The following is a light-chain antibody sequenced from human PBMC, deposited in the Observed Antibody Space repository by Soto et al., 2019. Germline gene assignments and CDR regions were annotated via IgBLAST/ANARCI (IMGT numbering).Light chain of an antibody. CDR3: QQYGTSPLT. CDR1: QRVISSY. CDR2: GAS. V-gene: IGKV3-20*01. Sequence: TQSPATLSVSPWDRATLSGRSSQRVISSYLAWYQKRPGQAPRLLIYGASTRDTGIPDRFSGSGSETDFTITISRLEPEDFAVYYCQQYGTSPLTFGGGTKVDIK. J-gene: IGKJ4*01.